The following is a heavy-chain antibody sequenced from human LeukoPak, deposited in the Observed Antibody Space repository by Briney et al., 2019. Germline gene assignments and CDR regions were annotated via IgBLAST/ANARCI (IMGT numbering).Heavy chain of an antibody. CDR2: ISSSSSTI. Sequence: PGGSATVSCPASGFTFSRYSMNWVRQAPGKGLEGVGCISSSSSTIYYADSLKGRFTISRDNANNSLYLQLNSLSVEDTTVCYCARIISAVYSGSYQAPIDHWGQGTLVTVSS. D-gene: IGHD1-26*01. CDR3: ARIISAVYSGSYQAPIDH. J-gene: IGHJ4*02. CDR1: GFTFSRYS. V-gene: IGHV3-48*01.